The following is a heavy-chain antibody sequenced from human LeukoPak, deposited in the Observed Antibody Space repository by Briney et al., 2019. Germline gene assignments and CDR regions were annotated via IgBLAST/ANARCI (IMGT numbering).Heavy chain of an antibody. CDR3: ARGGITGAFDI. Sequence: GGSLRLSCAASGFTFSDYYMNWIRQAPGKGLEWVSYITTSGSIIYYADSVKGRFTISRDNAKNSLYLQMNSLRAEDTAVYYCARGGITGAFDIWGQGTMVTVSS. D-gene: IGHD3-16*01. V-gene: IGHV3-11*04. CDR1: GFTFSDYY. CDR2: ITTSGSII. J-gene: IGHJ3*02.